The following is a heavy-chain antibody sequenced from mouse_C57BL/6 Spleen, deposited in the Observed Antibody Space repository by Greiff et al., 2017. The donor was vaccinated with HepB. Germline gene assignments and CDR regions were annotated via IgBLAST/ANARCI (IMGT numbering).Heavy chain of an antibody. CDR2: IYPGSGNT. CDR1: GYSFTSYY. CDR3: VRSPHYYGSSYWYFDV. D-gene: IGHD1-1*01. J-gene: IGHJ1*03. V-gene: IGHV1-66*01. Sequence: VQLQQSGPELVKPGASVKISCKASGYSFTSYYIHWVKQRPGQGLEWIGWIYPGSGNTKYNEKFKGKATLTADTSSSTAYMQLSSLTSEDSAVYYCVRSPHYYGSSYWYFDVWGTGTTVTVSS.